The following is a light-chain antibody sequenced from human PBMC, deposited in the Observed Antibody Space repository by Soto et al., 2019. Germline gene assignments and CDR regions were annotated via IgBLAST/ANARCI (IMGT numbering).Light chain of an antibody. V-gene: IGKV3-15*01. CDR3: QQYNKWPPYT. J-gene: IGKJ2*01. CDR1: QSVSSN. CDR2: GAS. Sequence: EIVMTQSPATLSVSPGERATLSCRASQSVSSNLAWYQQKPGQAPRLLMYGASTRSTGIPARFSGSGSGTEFTLTISGLQSEDVAVYYCQQYNKWPPYTFGQGTKLEIK.